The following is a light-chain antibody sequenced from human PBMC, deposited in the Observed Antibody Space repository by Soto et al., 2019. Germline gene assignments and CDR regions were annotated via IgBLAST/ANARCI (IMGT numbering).Light chain of an antibody. J-gene: IGKJ2*01. CDR1: QSVSSTY. CDR3: QQYGGSPLYT. CDR2: GAS. Sequence: EIVLTQSPGTLSLSPGERATLSCRASQSVSSTYLAWYQQKPAQAPRLLIYGASSRATGIPDRFSGSGSGTDFTLTISRLEPEDFAVYYCQQYGGSPLYTFGQGTKLEIK. V-gene: IGKV3-20*01.